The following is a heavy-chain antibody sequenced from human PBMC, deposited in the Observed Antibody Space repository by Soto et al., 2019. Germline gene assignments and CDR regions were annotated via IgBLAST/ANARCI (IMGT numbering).Heavy chain of an antibody. V-gene: IGHV1-46*03. CDR1: GYTFTNYY. Sequence: QVHLVQSGAEVKKPGASVKVSCKASGYTFTNYYMHWVRQAPGQGLEWMGMINPRGGRTTYPQKFQDRVTMTTDTSTSTIYMDLSSLISEDTAVYYCASDLADYYDDSNTPYNDLEIWGQGTMVT. CDR3: ASDLADYYDDSNTPYNDLEI. J-gene: IGHJ3*02. D-gene: IGHD3-22*01. CDR2: INPRGGRT.